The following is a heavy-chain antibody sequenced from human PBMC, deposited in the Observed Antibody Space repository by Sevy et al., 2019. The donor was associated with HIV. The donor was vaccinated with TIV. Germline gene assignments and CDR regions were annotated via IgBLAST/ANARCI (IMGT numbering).Heavy chain of an antibody. CDR1: GFPFSSNY. J-gene: IGHJ4*02. D-gene: IGHD5-18*01. CDR3: AGGKSGYGYGLDY. V-gene: IGHV3-66*01. Sequence: GGSLRLSCAASGFPFSSNYMSWVRQAPGKGLEWVSVIYSDGSTYHADSVKGRFTISRDNSKNTLYLQMNSRRVEDTAVYYCAGGKSGYGYGLDYWGQGTLVTVSS. CDR2: IYSDGST.